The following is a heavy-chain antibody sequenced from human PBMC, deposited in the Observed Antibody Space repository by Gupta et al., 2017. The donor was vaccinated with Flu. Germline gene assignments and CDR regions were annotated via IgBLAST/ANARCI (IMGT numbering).Heavy chain of an antibody. J-gene: IGHJ5*02. V-gene: IGHV4-39*01. CDR2: GST. CDR3: ASAPVMWYSSSWYQGNWFDP. Sequence: GSTYYNPSLKSRVTISVDTSKNQFSLKLSSVTAADTAVYYCASAPVMWYSSSWYQGNWFDPWGQGTLVTVSS. D-gene: IGHD6-13*01.